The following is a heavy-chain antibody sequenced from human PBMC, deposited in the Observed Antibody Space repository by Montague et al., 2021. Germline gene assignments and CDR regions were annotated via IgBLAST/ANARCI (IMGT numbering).Heavy chain of an antibody. Sequence: PELVKPTQTLRLTCTFSGFSLNYSGVGVGWIRQPPGKALEWLALIYWDDDTRHNPSLRSRLAITRDTSKNQVVLTLTNVAPVDTATYFCAHRLVAGNWFDPWGQGTLVTVSS. CDR3: AHRLVAGNWFDP. J-gene: IGHJ5*02. CDR2: IYWDDDT. CDR1: GFSLNYSGVG. V-gene: IGHV2-5*02.